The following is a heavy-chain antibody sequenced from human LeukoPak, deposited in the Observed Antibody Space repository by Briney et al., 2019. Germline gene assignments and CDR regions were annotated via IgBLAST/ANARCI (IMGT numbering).Heavy chain of an antibody. Sequence: ASVKVSCKVSGYTLTELSMHWVRQAPGKGLEWMGGFDPEDGETIYAQKFQGRVTMTEDTSTDTAYMELSSLRSEDTAVYYCARGTTMVRGVISWGQGTLVTVSS. V-gene: IGHV1-24*01. J-gene: IGHJ4*02. CDR1: GYTLTELS. CDR2: FDPEDGET. D-gene: IGHD3-10*01. CDR3: ARGTTMVRGVIS.